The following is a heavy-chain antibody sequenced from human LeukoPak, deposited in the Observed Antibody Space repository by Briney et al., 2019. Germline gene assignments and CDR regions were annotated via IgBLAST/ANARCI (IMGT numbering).Heavy chain of an antibody. CDR3: ARATSNFSSSWLYYYYYYMDV. V-gene: IGHV4-59*01. D-gene: IGHD6-13*01. CDR1: GGSISSYY. J-gene: IGHJ6*03. Sequence: PSETLSLTCTVSGGSISSYYWSWIRQPPGKGLEWIGYIYYSGSTNYNPSLKSRVTISVDTSKNQFSLKLSSVTAADTAVYYCARATSNFSSSWLYYYYYYMDVWGKGTTVTVSS. CDR2: IYYSGST.